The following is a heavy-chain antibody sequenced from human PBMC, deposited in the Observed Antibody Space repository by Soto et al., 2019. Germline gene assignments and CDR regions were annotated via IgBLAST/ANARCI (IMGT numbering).Heavy chain of an antibody. V-gene: IGHV4-30-4*02. J-gene: IGHJ6*02. CDR1: GDSIGSGNKY. CDR3: ARVPSTFAFYYAMDV. Sequence: SETLSLTCTVSGDSIGSGNKYWSWIRQAPGKGLEWIGYIFSSGTTYYNPSLKSRLTMSLDTSQNQFSLKLNSVTAADTAVYFSARVPSTFAFYYAMDVWCQATTATVSS. CDR2: IFSSGTT.